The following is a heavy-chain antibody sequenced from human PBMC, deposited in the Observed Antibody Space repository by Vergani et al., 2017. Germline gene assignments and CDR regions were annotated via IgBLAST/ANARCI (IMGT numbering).Heavy chain of an antibody. D-gene: IGHD3-10*01. CDR3: ARRTTMXRGVLEIARYYFDY. V-gene: IGHV4-61*01. J-gene: IGHJ4*02. CDR2: IYYSGST. CDR1: GGSVSSGSYY. Sequence: QVQLQESGQGLVKPSETLCLTCTVSGGSVSSGSYYWSWIRQPPGKGLEWIGYIYYSGSTNYNPSLKSRVTISVDTSKNQFSLKLSSVTAADTAVYYCARRTTMXRGVLEIARYYFDYWGQGTLVTVSS.